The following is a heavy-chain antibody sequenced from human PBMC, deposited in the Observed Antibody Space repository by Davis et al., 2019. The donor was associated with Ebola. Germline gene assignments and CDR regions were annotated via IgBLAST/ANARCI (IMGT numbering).Heavy chain of an antibody. V-gene: IGHV1-18*04. Sequence: SVTVSCQASRYTFPDYYIHWVRQPPGQGLEWMGWISDYNGNTHYAQKLQGRVTMTTDTSTNTAYMELRSLRSDDTAVYYCARSAITIFGVPMGWFDPWGQGTLVTVSS. D-gene: IGHD3-3*01. CDR1: RYTFPDYY. CDR3: ARSAITIFGVPMGWFDP. CDR2: ISDYNGNT. J-gene: IGHJ5*02.